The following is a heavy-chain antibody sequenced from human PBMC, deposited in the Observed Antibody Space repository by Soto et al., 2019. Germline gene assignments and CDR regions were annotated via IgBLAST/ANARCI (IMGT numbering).Heavy chain of an antibody. CDR3: ARVRNRRELEY. CDR1: VCSSNAYY. J-gene: IGHJ4*02. D-gene: IGHD1-7*01. CDR2: IFHRGST. V-gene: IGHV4-59*12. Sequence: ETLSLTGNFSVCSSNAYYLMCIRHPPQKGLECIGYIFHRGSTTYDPSLKSRVTISIDASKKYFSLRLNSVTAADTAVYYCARVRNRRELEYCGQGIRANVSS.